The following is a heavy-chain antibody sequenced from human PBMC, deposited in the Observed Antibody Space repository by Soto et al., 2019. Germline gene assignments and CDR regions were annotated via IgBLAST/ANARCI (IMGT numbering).Heavy chain of an antibody. CDR1: GFTFNYAW. Sequence: GGSLRLSCAASGFTFNYAWMHWVRQAPGKGLVWVSRISPDGSITNYADSVKGRFTISRDNAKNTLFLQMNSLRAEDTAVYYCTREVATVPDYWGQGTLVTVSS. V-gene: IGHV3-74*01. J-gene: IGHJ4*02. CDR3: TREVATVPDY. D-gene: IGHD6-13*01. CDR2: ISPDGSIT.